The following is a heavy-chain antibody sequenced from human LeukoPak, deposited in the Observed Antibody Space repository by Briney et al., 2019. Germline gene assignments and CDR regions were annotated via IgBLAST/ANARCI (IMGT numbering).Heavy chain of an antibody. CDR3: ARDRSEVTMVRGVIASYYYYYYMDV. CDR2: IYTSGST. J-gene: IGHJ6*03. D-gene: IGHD3-10*01. CDR1: GGSISSYY. Sequence: SETLSLTCTVSGGSISSYYWSWIRQPAGKGLEWIGRIYTSGSTNYNPSLKSRVTMSVGTSKNQFSLKLSSVTAADTAVYYCARDRSEVTMVRGVIASYYYYYYMDVWGKGTTVTVSS. V-gene: IGHV4-4*07.